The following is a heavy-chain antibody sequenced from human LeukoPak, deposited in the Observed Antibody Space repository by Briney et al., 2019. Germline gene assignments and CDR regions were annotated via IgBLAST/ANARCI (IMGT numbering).Heavy chain of an antibody. CDR2: ISSSSSYI. Sequence: GGSLRLSCAASGFTFSSYSMNWVRQAPGKRLEWVSSISSSSSYIYYADSVKGRFTISRDNAKNSLYLQMNSLRAEDTAVYYCARDLSLPSIVVVPAAIGGIDYWGQGTLVTVSS. D-gene: IGHD2-2*02. V-gene: IGHV3-21*01. CDR3: ARDLSLPSIVVVPAAIGGIDY. J-gene: IGHJ4*02. CDR1: GFTFSSYS.